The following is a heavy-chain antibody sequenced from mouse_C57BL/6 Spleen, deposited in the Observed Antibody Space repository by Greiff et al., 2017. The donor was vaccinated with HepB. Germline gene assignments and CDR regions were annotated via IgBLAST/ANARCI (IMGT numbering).Heavy chain of an antibody. CDR3: TGYGSSPY. Sequence: EVKLVESGGGLVQPGGSMKLSCVASGFTFSNYWMNWVRQSPEKGLEWVAQIRLKSDNYATHYAESVKGRFTISREDSKSSVYLQMNNLRAEDTGIYYCTGYGSSPYWGQGTLVTVSA. CDR1: GFTFSNYW. D-gene: IGHD1-1*01. J-gene: IGHJ3*01. CDR2: IRLKSDNYAT. V-gene: IGHV6-3*01.